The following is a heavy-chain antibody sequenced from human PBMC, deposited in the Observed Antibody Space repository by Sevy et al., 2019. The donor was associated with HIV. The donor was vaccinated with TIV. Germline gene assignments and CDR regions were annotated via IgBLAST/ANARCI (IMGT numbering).Heavy chain of an antibody. CDR2: IYYSGST. J-gene: IGHJ4*02. V-gene: IGHV4-59*01. CDR3: ARGSGVETCSSSFDY. D-gene: IGHD6-6*01. CDR1: GGSISNYY. Sequence: SETLSLTCTVSGGSISNYYWSWIRQPPGKGLEWIGYIYYSGSTSYNPSLKSRVTISVDTSKSQSSLKLTSVTAADTAVEYSARGSGVETCSSSFDYWGQGTLVTVSS.